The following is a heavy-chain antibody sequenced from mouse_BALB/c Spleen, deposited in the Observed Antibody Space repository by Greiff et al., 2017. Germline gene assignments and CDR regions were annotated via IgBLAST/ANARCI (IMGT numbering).Heavy chain of an antibody. V-gene: IGHV1S127*01. J-gene: IGHJ2*01. CDR3: AREYYEGYFDY. CDR1: GYTFTSYW. D-gene: IGHD2-4*01. CDR2: IDPSNSET. Sequence: QVQLQQSGPELVRPGASVKMSCKASGYTFTSYWMHWVKQRPGQGLEWIGMIDPSNSETRLNQKFKGKATLTADKSSSTAYMQLSSLTSENSAVYFCAREYYEGYFDYWGQGTTLTVSS.